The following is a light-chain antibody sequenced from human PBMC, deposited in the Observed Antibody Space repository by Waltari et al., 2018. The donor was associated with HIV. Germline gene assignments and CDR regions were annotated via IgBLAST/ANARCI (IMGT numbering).Light chain of an antibody. CDR1: QDISNN. V-gene: IGKV1-9*01. Sequence: IQLTQSPSFLSASVRDRVTIPCRASQDISNNLAWYQQKPGTVPKLLIYAASTLHSGVPSRFSGSGSGTEFTLTITSLQPDDFATYYCQQHNGDPFTFGPGTKVDIK. CDR2: AAS. CDR3: QQHNGDPFT. J-gene: IGKJ3*01.